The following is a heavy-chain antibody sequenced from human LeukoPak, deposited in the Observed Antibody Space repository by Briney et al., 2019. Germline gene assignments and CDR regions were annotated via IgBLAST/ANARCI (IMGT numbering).Heavy chain of an antibody. CDR3: ARRSGAAGTSRYFDY. J-gene: IGHJ4*02. Sequence: ASVKVSCKASGYTFTSYYMHWVRQAPGQGLEWMGIINPSGGSTSYAQKFQGRVTMTRDMSTSTVYMELSSLRSEDTAVYYCARRSGAAGTSRYFDYWGQGTLVTVSS. CDR1: GYTFTSYY. V-gene: IGHV1-46*01. CDR2: INPSGGST. D-gene: IGHD6-13*01.